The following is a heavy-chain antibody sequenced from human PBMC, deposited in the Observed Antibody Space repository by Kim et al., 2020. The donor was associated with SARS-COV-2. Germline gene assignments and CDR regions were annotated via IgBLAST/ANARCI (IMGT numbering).Heavy chain of an antibody. CDR3: AKARVYYYDSSGYSPSDY. V-gene: IGHV3-23*01. CDR2: ISGSGGST. D-gene: IGHD3-22*01. Sequence: GGSLRLSCAASGFTFSSYAMSWVRQAPGKGLEWVSAISGSGGSTYYADSVKGRFTISRDNSKNTLYLQMNSLRAEDTAVYYCAKARVYYYDSSGYSPSDYWGQGTLVTVSS. J-gene: IGHJ4*02. CDR1: GFTFSSYA.